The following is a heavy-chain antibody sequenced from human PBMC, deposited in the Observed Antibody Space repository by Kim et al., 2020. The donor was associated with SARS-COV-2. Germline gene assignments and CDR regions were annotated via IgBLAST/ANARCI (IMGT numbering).Heavy chain of an antibody. CDR1: GFTFDDYA. J-gene: IGHJ4*02. Sequence: GGSLRLSCAASGFTFDDYAMHWVRQAPGKGLEWVSGISWNSGSIGYADSVKGRFTISRDNAKNSLYLQMNSLRAEDTALYYCAKASGGWWLPGFDYWGQGTLVTVSS. CDR2: ISWNSGSI. V-gene: IGHV3-9*01. D-gene: IGHD5-12*01. CDR3: AKASGGWWLPGFDY.